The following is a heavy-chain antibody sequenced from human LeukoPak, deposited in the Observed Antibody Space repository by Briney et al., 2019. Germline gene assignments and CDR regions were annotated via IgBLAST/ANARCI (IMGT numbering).Heavy chain of an antibody. D-gene: IGHD3-22*01. J-gene: IGHJ1*01. CDR1: GGSFSGYY. V-gene: IGHV4-34*01. CDR3: ARVVQSTDSSGFYLPEYFQH. CDR2: INHSGST. Sequence: SETLSLTCAVYGGSFSGYYWSWIRQPPGKGLEWIGEINHSGSTNYNPSLKSRVTISLDTSKNQFSLKLRSVTAADTAVYYCARVVQSTDSSGFYLPEYFQHWGQGTLVTVSS.